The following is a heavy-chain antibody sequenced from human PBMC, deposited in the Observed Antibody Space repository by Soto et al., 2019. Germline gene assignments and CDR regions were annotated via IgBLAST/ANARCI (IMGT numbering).Heavy chain of an antibody. CDR1: GYAFDNYG. CDR3: VRDLQRFSSWYDYLDS. V-gene: IGHV1-18*01. CDR2: ISNYNGNT. J-gene: IGHJ4*02. Sequence: ASVKVSCKASGYAFDNYGISWVRQAPGQGPEWMGWISNYNGNTNYAQNFLGRVTLTTDGSTSTAHMELRSLRSDDTAVYYCVRDLQRFSSWYDYLDSWGQGTRVTVSS. D-gene: IGHD6-13*01.